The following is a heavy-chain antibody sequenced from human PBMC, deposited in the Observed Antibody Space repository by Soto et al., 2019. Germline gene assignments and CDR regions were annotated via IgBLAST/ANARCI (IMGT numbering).Heavy chain of an antibody. D-gene: IGHD6-13*01. CDR2: INHSGST. CDR1: GGSFSGYY. J-gene: IGHJ6*02. CDR3: ARAPGGYSSSPSGCYGMDV. V-gene: IGHV4-34*01. Sequence: PSETLSLTCAVYGGSFSGYYWSWIRQPPGKGLEWIGEINHSGSTNYNPSLKSRVTMSVDTSKNQFSLKLSSVTAADTAVYYCARAPGGYSSSPSGCYGMDVWGQGTTVTVSS.